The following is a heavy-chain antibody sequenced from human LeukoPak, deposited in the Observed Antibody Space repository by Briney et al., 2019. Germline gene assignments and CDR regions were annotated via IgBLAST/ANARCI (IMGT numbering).Heavy chain of an antibody. Sequence: GGSLRLSCAASGFTFSSYWMSWVRQAPGKGLEWVANIKQDGSEKYYVDSVKGRFTISRDNAKNSLYLQMNSLRAEDTAVYYCARGPQDYYDSSGEKYYFDYWGQGTLVTVSS. D-gene: IGHD3-22*01. CDR1: GFTFSSYW. V-gene: IGHV3-7*01. CDR3: ARGPQDYYDSSGEKYYFDY. J-gene: IGHJ4*02. CDR2: IKQDGSEK.